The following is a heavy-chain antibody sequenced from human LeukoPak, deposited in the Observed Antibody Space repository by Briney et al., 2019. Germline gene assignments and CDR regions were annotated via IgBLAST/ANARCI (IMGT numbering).Heavy chain of an antibody. J-gene: IGHJ3*01. Sequence: ASVKVSCKASGYSFINHGITWVRQAPGQGLEWMGWSSPYNGKTNYAQKFQGRVTMTTDTSTNTAYMELRSLRSDDTAVYYCARFGAPQWSPATLGINAFDVWGQGTMVTVSS. D-gene: IGHD3-10*01. CDR2: SSPYNGKT. CDR3: ARFGAPQWSPATLGINAFDV. CDR1: GYSFINHG. V-gene: IGHV1-18*01.